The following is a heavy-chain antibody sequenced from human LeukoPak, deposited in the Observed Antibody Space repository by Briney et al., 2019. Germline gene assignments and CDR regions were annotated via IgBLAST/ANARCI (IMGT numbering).Heavy chain of an antibody. CDR2: IIPILGIA. CDR1: GGTFSSYA. V-gene: IGHV1-69*04. D-gene: IGHD2-15*01. J-gene: IGHJ5*02. CDR3: ARDSVVSSNWFDP. Sequence: SVKVSCKASGGTFSSYAISWVRQAPGQGLEWMGRIIPILGIANYAQKFQGRVTITADKSTSTAYMELSSLRSEDTAVYYRARDSVVSSNWFDPWGQGTLVTVSS.